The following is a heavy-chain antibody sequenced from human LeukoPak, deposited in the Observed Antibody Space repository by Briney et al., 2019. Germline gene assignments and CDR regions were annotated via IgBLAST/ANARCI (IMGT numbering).Heavy chain of an antibody. CDR2: IRRSDGSK. CDR3: ARGLESKDTRPHY. V-gene: IGHV3-23*01. Sequence: PGGSLRLSCAVSEFSFSNFGLSWVRQAPGKGLEWVSAIRRSDGSKHYADSVKGRFTISRDNSKNTMYLQMNGLRAEDAAVYYCARGLESKDTRPHYWGQGTLVGVST. J-gene: IGHJ4*02. CDR1: EFSFSNFG. D-gene: IGHD1-1*01.